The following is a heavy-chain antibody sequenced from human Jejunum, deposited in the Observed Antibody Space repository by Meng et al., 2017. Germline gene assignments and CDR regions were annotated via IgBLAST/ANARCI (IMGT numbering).Heavy chain of an antibody. V-gene: IGHV5-51*01. D-gene: IGHD2-2*01. CDR1: EYGFNSFW. CDR3: ARRGFCTSTSCYGAFDI. Sequence: GESLKISCQGSEYGFNSFWIGWVRQMPGKGLEWMGIVYPGDSDTRYSPSFEGQVTISADRSINTAYLQWSSLKASDTAMYYCARRGFCTSTSCYGAFDIWGQGTMVTVSS. J-gene: IGHJ3*02. CDR2: VYPGDSDT.